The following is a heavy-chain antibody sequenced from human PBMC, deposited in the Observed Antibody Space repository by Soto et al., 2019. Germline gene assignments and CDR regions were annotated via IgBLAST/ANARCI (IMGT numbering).Heavy chain of an antibody. CDR2: ISYHGRNK. CDR3: ANGRYFGSGSYCSDLDC. D-gene: IGHD3-10*01. J-gene: IGHJ4*02. Sequence: QVQLVESGGGVVQPGRSLRLSCAASTFTFSAYDMHWARQAPGRGLEWVASISYHGRNKYSADSVKGRFTISRDNSKNTLNLQMDSLRAEDTAVYYCANGRYFGSGSYCSDLDCWGQGTLVTVSS. V-gene: IGHV3-30*18. CDR1: TFTFSAYD.